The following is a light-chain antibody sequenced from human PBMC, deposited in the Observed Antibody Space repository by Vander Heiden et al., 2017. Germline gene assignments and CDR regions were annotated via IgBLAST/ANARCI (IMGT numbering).Light chain of an antibody. CDR3: QAWDSSTVA. J-gene: IGLJ2*01. CDR2: EER. Sequence: SYEIPQPPSVSASLRQTASISCSGDKLGNKYVCWYKQKPGQSPVMVIYEERKRPSGIPERFAGTNSGDTATLTISGTQAVDEADYYCQAWDSSTVAFGGGTKLTVL. CDR1: KLGNKY. V-gene: IGLV3-1*01.